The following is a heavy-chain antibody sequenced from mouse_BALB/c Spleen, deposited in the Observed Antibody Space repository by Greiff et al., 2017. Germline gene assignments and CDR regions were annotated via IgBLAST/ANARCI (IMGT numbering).Heavy chain of an antibody. Sequence: EVKVVESGGGLVKPGGSLKLSCAASGFTFSDYYMYWVRQTPEKRLEWVATISDGGSYTYYPDSVKGRFTISRDNAKNNLYLQMSSLKSEDTAMYYCARDYYGPYAMDYWGQGTSVTVSS. V-gene: IGHV5-4*02. CDR2: ISDGGSYT. CDR3: ARDYYGPYAMDY. J-gene: IGHJ4*01. D-gene: IGHD1-2*01. CDR1: GFTFSDYY.